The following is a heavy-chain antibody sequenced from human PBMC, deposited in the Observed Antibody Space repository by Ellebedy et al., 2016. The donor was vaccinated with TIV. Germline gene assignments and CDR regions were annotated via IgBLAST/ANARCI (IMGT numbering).Heavy chain of an antibody. CDR3: ARVGIAAAGTPSFDY. Sequence: GGSLRLSXSASGFTFSSYAMHWVRQAPGKGLEYVSAISSNGGSTYYADSVKGRFTISRDNSKNTLYLQMSSLRAEDTAVYYCARVGIAAAGTPSFDYWGQGTLVTVSS. CDR1: GFTFSSYA. V-gene: IGHV3-64D*06. D-gene: IGHD6-13*01. CDR2: ISSNGGST. J-gene: IGHJ4*02.